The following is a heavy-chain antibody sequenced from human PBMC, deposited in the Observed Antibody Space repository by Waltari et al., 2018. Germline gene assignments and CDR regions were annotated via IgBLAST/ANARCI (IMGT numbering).Heavy chain of an antibody. CDR3: ASMATTSDFDY. CDR2: IWHDGTYK. CDR1: GLPSRDHG. D-gene: IGHD4-17*01. Sequence: QVRLAQSVGGVVEPGGSLRLSCGASGLPSRDHGMLWVRQAPGMGLEWVSLIWHDGTYKYYADFVKGRFSISRDNSKNMVYLQMNGLRAEDAAVYFWASMATTSDFDYWGQGALVTVSS. V-gene: IGHV3-33*01. J-gene: IGHJ4*02.